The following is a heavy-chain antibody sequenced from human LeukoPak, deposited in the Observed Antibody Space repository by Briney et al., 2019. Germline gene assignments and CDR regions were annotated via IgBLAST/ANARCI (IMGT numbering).Heavy chain of an antibody. Sequence: PSETLSLTCSVSGGSISSSSYYWGWIRQPPGKGLEWIGSIYYSGSNYYNPSLKSRVTISVDTSKNQFSLKLSSVTAADTAVYYCARSPISSSFGFDYWGQGTLVTVSS. CDR2: IYYSGSN. V-gene: IGHV4-39*01. J-gene: IGHJ4*02. CDR3: ARSPISSSFGFDY. CDR1: GGSISSSSYY. D-gene: IGHD6-6*01.